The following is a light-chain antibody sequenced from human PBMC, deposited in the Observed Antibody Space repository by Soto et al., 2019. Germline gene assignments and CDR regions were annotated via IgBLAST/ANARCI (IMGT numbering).Light chain of an antibody. Sequence: QSALTQPASVSGSPGQSITIFCTGTSSDVGGYNYVSWYQQHPGKAPKLIIYEVSNRPSGVSNRFSGSKSDNTASLTISGLQADDEADYYCSSYRSSSTLLFGGGTKVTVL. V-gene: IGLV2-14*01. CDR3: SSYRSSSTLL. CDR2: EVS. CDR1: SSDVGGYNY. J-gene: IGLJ2*01.